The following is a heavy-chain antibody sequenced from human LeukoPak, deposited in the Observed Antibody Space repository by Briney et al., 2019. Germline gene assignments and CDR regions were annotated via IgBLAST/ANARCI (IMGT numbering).Heavy chain of an antibody. CDR3: ARDNNGWPYSFDS. J-gene: IGHJ4*02. V-gene: IGHV4-30-2*01. CDR1: GGSISSGDYY. Sequence: SETLSLTCSVSGGSISSGDYYWTWIRQPPGKGLEWIGYIYHNGNTYYNPSLKSRVTISLDRSRNQFSLKLTSVTAADTAVYYCARDNNGWPYSFDSWGQGTLVTVSS. D-gene: IGHD6-19*01. CDR2: IYHNGNT.